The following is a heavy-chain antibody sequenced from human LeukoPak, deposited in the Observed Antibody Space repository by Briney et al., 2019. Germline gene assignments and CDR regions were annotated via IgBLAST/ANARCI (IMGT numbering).Heavy chain of an antibody. V-gene: IGHV3-30*18. Sequence: GGSLRLSCAASGFTFSSYGMHWVRQAPGKGLEWVAVISYDGSNKYYADSVKGRFTISRDNSKNTLYLQMNSLRAEDTAVYYCAKDSAVCSGGSCPVGFDPWGQGTLVTVSS. CDR1: GFTFSSYG. J-gene: IGHJ5*02. D-gene: IGHD2-15*01. CDR3: AKDSAVCSGGSCPVGFDP. CDR2: ISYDGSNK.